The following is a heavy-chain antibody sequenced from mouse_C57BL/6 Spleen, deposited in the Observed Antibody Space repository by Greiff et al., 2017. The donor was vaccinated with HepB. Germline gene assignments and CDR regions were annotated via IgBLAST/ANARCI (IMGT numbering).Heavy chain of an antibody. V-gene: IGHV1-26*01. Sequence: EVQLQQSGPELVKPGASVKISCKASGYTFTDYYMNWVKQSHGKSLEWIGDINPNNGGTSYNQKFKGKATLTVDKSSSTAYMELRSLTSEDSAVYYCARDITTVRASDYWGQGTTLTVSS. CDR2: INPNNGGT. D-gene: IGHD1-1*01. CDR1: GYTFTDYY. J-gene: IGHJ2*01. CDR3: ARDITTVRASDY.